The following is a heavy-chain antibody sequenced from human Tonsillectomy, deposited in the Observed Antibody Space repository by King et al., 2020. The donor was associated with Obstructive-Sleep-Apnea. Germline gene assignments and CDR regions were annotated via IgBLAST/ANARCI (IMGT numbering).Heavy chain of an antibody. V-gene: IGHV4-59*08. CDR2: ISYSGST. Sequence: QLQESGPGLVKPSETLSLTCTVSGGSIRNYYWSWIRQPPGKGLEWIGYISYSGSTKYNPSLKSRVTISVDTSKNQFSLRLSSVTAADTAVHHCARLDILAELYGLDVWGQGTTVTVSS. J-gene: IGHJ6*02. CDR3: ARLDILAELYGLDV. CDR1: GGSIRNYY. D-gene: IGHD3-9*01.